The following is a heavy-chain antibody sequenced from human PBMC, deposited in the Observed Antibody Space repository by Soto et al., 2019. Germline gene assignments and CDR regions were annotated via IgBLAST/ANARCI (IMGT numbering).Heavy chain of an antibody. V-gene: IGHV1-69*13. CDR1: GGTFSSYA. Sequence: SVKVSCKASGGTFSSYAISWVRQAPGQGLEWMGGIIPIFGTANYAHKFHGRVTITADESTSTAYMERSSLSSEDTAVYDCASFYYDFASCLPSEYYYYGIDVGGQGTTVTFSS. J-gene: IGHJ6*02. D-gene: IGHD3-3*01. CDR3: ASFYYDFASCLPSEYYYYGIDV. CDR2: IIPIFGTA.